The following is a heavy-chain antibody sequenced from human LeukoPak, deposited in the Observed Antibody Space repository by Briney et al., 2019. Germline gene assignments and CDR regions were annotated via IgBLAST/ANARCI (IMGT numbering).Heavy chain of an antibody. V-gene: IGHV3-23*01. CDR1: GFTFSSYA. Sequence: EGSLRLSCAASGFTFSSYAMSWVRQAPGKGLEWVSAISGSGGSTYYADSVKGRFTISRDNSKNTLYLQMNSLRAEDTAVYYCAKDVLSGADYCGGDCYYYYGMDVWGQGTTVTVSS. J-gene: IGHJ6*02. CDR2: ISGSGGST. D-gene: IGHD2-21*02. CDR3: AKDVLSGADYCGGDCYYYYGMDV.